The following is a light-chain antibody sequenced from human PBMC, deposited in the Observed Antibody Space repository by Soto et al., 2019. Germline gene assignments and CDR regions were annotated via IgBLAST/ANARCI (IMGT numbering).Light chain of an antibody. CDR3: QQYYSVPFT. J-gene: IGKJ3*01. V-gene: IGKV4-1*01. CDR2: RAS. Sequence: DIVMTQSPDSLAVSLGERATINCKSSQSLLYSSNNQNYLSWYQQKPGQPPKLLIYRASTRESGVPDRFSGSGSGTDFTLTIISLQAEDVAIYYCQQYYSVPFTFGPGTRVAIK. CDR1: QSLLYSSNNQNY.